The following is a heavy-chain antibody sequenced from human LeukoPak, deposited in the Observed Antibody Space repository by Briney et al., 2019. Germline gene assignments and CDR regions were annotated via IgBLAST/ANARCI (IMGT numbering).Heavy chain of an antibody. D-gene: IGHD2-2*01. V-gene: IGHV4-34*01. Sequence: SETLSLTCAVYGGSFSGYYWSWIRQPPGKGLEWIGEINHSGSTNYNPSLKSRVTISVDTSKNQFSLKLSSVTAADTAVYYCAIQPIVVVPAANKNPRPVGRHPADYWGQGTLVTVSS. CDR1: GGSFSGYY. J-gene: IGHJ4*02. CDR2: INHSGST. CDR3: AIQPIVVVPAANKNPRPVGRHPADY.